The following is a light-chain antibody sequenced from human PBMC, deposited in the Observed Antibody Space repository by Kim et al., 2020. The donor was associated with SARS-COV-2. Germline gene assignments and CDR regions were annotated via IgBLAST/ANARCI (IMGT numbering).Light chain of an antibody. J-gene: IGLJ2*01. CDR1: SGHSSYA. CDR2: LNTDGSH. Sequence: GAPVKLTCTLSSGHSSYALAWHQQQPEKGPRYLMKLNTDGSHSKGDGIPDRFSGSSSGAERYLTISSLQSEDEADYYCQTWGTGPVFGGGTQLTVL. V-gene: IGLV4-69*01. CDR3: QTWGTGPV.